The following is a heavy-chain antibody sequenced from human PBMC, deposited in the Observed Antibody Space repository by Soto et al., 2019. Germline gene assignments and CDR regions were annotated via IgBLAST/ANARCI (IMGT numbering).Heavy chain of an antibody. Sequence: QVQLVESGGGVVQPGRSLRLSCAASGFTFSSYAMHWVRQAPGKGLEWVAVISYDGSNKYYADSVKGRFTISRDNSKNTLYLQMNSLRAEDTAVYYCARDPTSSSVNLWGQGPLVTVPS. CDR3: ARDPTSSSVNL. CDR1: GFTFSSYA. V-gene: IGHV3-30-3*01. D-gene: IGHD6-19*01. J-gene: IGHJ4*02. CDR2: ISYDGSNK.